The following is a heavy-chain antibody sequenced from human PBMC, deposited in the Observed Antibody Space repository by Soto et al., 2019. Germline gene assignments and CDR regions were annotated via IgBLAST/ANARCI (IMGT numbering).Heavy chain of an antibody. CDR1: GFTFNTYW. V-gene: IGHV3-74*03. CDR3: VRGFKNYYAMDV. CDR2: LNSDGSSK. J-gene: IGHJ6*02. Sequence: EVQLVESGGGLVQPGGSLRLSCAASGFTFNTYWMHWVRQAPGRGLVWVSRLNSDGSSKSYGDSMKGRFTISRDNADNTVYLQMNSLSDEDTAVYFCVRGFKNYYAMDVWGQGTTVTVSS.